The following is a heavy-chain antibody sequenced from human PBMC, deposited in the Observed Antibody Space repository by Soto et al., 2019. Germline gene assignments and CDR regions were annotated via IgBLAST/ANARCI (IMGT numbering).Heavy chain of an antibody. Sequence: GESLKISCKGSAYTFTNYWLAWVRQMPGKGLEWMGIIYPGDSDTRYSPSFQGQVTISADKSISTAYLQWSSLKASDTAMYYCARHSGDGYNYLDYWGQRTLVTXSS. CDR2: IYPGDSDT. CDR1: AYTFTNYW. J-gene: IGHJ4*02. D-gene: IGHD1-1*01. V-gene: IGHV5-51*01. CDR3: ARHSGDGYNYLDY.